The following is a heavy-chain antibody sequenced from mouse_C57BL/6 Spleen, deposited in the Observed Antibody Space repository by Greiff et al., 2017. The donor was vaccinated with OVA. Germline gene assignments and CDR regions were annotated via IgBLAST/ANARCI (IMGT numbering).Heavy chain of an antibody. J-gene: IGHJ2*01. V-gene: IGHV5-17*01. CDR3: AREVVAPFDY. CDR2: ISSGSSTI. D-gene: IGHD1-1*01. Sequence: EVQVVESGGGLVKPGGSLKLSCAASGFTFSDYGMHWVRQAPEKGLEWVAYISSGSSTIYYADTVKGRFTISRDNAKNTLFLQMTSLRSEDTAMYYCAREVVAPFDYWGQGTTLTVSS. CDR1: GFTFSDYG.